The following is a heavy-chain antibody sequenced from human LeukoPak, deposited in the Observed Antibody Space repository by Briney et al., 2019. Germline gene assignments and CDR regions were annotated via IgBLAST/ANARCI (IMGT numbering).Heavy chain of an antibody. CDR2: IYYSGST. D-gene: IGHD5-12*01. V-gene: IGHV4-59*01. CDR1: GGSISSYY. CDR3: ARGRRSGYELDY. Sequence: SETLSLTCTVSGGSISSYYWSWIRQPPGKGLEWIGYIYYSGSTNYNPSLKSRVTISVDTSKNQFSLKLSSVTAADTAVYYCARGRRSGYELDYWGQGTLVTVSS. J-gene: IGHJ4*02.